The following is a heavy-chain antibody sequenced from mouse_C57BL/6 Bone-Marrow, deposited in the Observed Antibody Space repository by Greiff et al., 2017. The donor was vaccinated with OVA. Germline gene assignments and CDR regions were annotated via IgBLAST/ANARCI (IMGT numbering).Heavy chain of an antibody. V-gene: IGHV1-72*01. CDR2: IDPNSGGT. J-gene: IGHJ2*01. D-gene: IGHD2-4*01. CDR3: AREEKIYYDYDTEVHFDY. Sequence: QVQLQQPGAELVKPGASVKLSCKASGYTFTSYWMHWVKQRPGRGLEWIGRIDPNSGGTKYNEKFKSKATLTVDKPSSTAYMQLSSLTSDDSAVYYCAREEKIYYDYDTEVHFDYWGQGTTLTVSS. CDR1: GYTFTSYW.